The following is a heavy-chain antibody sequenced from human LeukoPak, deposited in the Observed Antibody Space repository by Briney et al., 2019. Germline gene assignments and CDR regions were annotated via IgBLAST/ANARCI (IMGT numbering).Heavy chain of an antibody. V-gene: IGHV1-2*02. CDR3: ARDRYGDGFAHFDY. CDR1: GYTFTSYA. Sequence: ASVTVSCKASGYTFTSYAMHWVRQAPGDGLEWMGWIIPNGDTNYPQKFQGRVAITRDTSVSTAYMDLSRLTSDDTAVYYCARDRYGDGFAHFDYWGQGALVTVSS. J-gene: IGHJ4*02. CDR2: IIPNGDT. D-gene: IGHD4-17*01.